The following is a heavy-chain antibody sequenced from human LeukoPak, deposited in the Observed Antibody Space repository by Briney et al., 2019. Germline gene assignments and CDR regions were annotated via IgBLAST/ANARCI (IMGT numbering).Heavy chain of an antibody. CDR2: ISSSSSYI. D-gene: IGHD6-19*01. CDR3: ARIRYSSGWAFDY. Sequence: GXXRLSCAASGFTFSSYSMNWVRQAPGKGLEWVSSISSSSSYIYYADSVKGRFTISRDNAKNSLYLQMNSLRAEDTAVYYCARIRYSSGWAFDYWGRGTLVTVSS. CDR1: GFTFSSYS. J-gene: IGHJ4*02. V-gene: IGHV3-21*01.